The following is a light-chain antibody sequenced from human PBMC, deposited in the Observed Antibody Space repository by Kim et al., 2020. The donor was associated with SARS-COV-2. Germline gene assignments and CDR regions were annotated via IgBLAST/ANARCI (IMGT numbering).Light chain of an antibody. V-gene: IGKV1-5*03. CDR2: KAS. Sequence: DIQLTQSPSTLSASVGDRVTLTCRASQSISTWLAWYQQKPGKAPKLLIYKASYLQSGVPSRFSGRGSGTEFTLTVTSLQPDDFATYHCQQYKSYPWTFGQGTKVDIK. J-gene: IGKJ1*01. CDR1: QSISTW. CDR3: QQYKSYPWT.